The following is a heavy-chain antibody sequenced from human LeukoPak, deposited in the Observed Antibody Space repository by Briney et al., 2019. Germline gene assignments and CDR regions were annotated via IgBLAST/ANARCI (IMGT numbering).Heavy chain of an antibody. CDR2: IYYSGST. Sequence: PSETLSPTCAVSGGSITSGNNYWSWIRQHPGTGLEWIGYIYYSGSTYYNPSLKSRVTISVDTSKNQFSLKLSSVTAADTAVYYCARKPLGSSRYDYWGQGTLVTVSS. CDR1: GGSITSGNNY. CDR3: ARKPLGSSRYDY. V-gene: IGHV4-31*11. J-gene: IGHJ4*02. D-gene: IGHD3-10*01.